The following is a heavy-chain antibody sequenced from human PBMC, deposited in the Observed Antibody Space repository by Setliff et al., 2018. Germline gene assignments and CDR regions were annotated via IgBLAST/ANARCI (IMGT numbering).Heavy chain of an antibody. V-gene: IGHV4-4*02. J-gene: IGHJ4*02. CDR2: INQSGIT. CDR3: ARVGYYDFWSGYSAGDYFDY. Sequence: PSETLSLTCAVSGDSISNDYWWSWVRQPPERELEWIGEINQSGITNYNPSLKSRVTISVDTSKNQVSLRLNSVTAADTAVYYCARVGYYDFWSGYSAGDYFDYWGQGTLVTVSS. D-gene: IGHD3-3*01. CDR1: GDSISNDYW.